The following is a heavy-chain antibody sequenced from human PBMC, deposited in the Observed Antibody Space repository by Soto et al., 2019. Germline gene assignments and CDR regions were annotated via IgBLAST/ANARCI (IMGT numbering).Heavy chain of an antibody. V-gene: IGHV3-30-3*01. D-gene: IGHD4-4*01. CDR1: GFTFSSYA. CDR3: ARPLWRDDYNWGYCDL. J-gene: IGHJ2*01. Sequence: QVQLVESGGGVVQPGRSLRLSCAASGFTFSSYAMHWVRQVPGKGLEWVAVISYDGSNKYYADSVKGRFTISRDNSKYTLYLQMNSLRAEDTAVYYCARPLWRDDYNWGYCDLWGRGTLVTVSS. CDR2: ISYDGSNK.